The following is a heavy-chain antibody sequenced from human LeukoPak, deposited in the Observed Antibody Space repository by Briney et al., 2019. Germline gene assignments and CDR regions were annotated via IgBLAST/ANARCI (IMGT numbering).Heavy chain of an antibody. Sequence: GGSLRLSCAASGFTFSSYSMNWVRQAPGKRLEWVSYISSSSSTIYYADSVKGRFTISRDSAKNSLYLQMNSLRAKDTAVYYCARELTMVRGYGMDVWGQGTTVTVSS. V-gene: IGHV3-48*04. CDR2: ISSSSSTI. CDR3: ARELTMVRGYGMDV. D-gene: IGHD3-10*01. CDR1: GFTFSSYS. J-gene: IGHJ6*02.